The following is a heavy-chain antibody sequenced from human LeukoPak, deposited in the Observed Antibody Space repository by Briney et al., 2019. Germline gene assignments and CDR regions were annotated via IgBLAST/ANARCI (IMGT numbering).Heavy chain of an antibody. CDR2: ISSSSSTI. CDR1: GFTFSSYS. D-gene: IGHD2-15*01. CDR3: ARGDEAADAFDI. J-gene: IGHJ3*02. V-gene: IGHV3-48*04. Sequence: GGSLRLSSAASGFTFSSYSMNWVRQAPGKGLEWVSYISSSSSTIYYADSVKGRFTISRDNAKNSLYLQMNSLRAEDTAVYYCARGDEAADAFDIWGQGTMVTVSS.